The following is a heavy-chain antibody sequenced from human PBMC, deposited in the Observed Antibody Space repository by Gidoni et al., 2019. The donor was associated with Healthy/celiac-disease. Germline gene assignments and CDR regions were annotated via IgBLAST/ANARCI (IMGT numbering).Heavy chain of an antibody. J-gene: IGHJ4*02. CDR2: IYPGDSDT. CDR3: ARLGTGSSWYVGY. CDR1: GYSFTSYW. D-gene: IGHD6-13*01. Sequence: EVQLVQSGAEVKMPGASLNISCKGSGYSFTSYWIGWVRKMPGKGLEWMGIIYPGDSDTRYSPYFQGKGTISADKSISTANLQWSSLKASDTEMYYCARLGTGSSWYVGYWGQGTLVNVSS. V-gene: IGHV5-51*01.